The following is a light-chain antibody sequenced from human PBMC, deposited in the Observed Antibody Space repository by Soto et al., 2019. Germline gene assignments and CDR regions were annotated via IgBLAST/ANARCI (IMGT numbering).Light chain of an antibody. J-gene: IGLJ2*01. V-gene: IGLV2-14*03. CDR3: SSFTTSSHVV. CDR2: AVS. CDR1: SSDIGADNS. Sequence: QSALTQPASVSGSPGQSITISCTGTSSDIGADNSVSWYQQHPGKAPQLMIYAVSHRPSRVSSRFSGSKSGNTISLTISGIQAEDEADYYCSSFTTSSHVVFGGGTKLIVL.